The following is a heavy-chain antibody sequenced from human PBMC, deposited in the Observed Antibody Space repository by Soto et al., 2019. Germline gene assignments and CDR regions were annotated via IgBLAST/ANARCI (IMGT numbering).Heavy chain of an antibody. J-gene: IGHJ4*02. CDR2: IIPLFGKA. CDR3: ARRDY. Sequence: QVQLVQSGTEVKKPGSSVKVSCKASGGTLSSYAISWVRQAPGQGLEWMGGIIPLFGKANYAQNFQGRITISADESTTTVYMELSSLRSEDTAFYYCARRDYWGQGTLVTVSS. CDR1: GGTLSSYA. V-gene: IGHV1-69*01.